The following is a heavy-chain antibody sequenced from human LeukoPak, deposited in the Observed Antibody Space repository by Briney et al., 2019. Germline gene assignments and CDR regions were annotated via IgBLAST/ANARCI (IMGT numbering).Heavy chain of an antibody. CDR1: GFTFSSYA. V-gene: IGHV3-23*01. J-gene: IGHJ4*02. Sequence: GGSLRLSCAASGFTFSSYAMSWVRQAPGKGLEWVSAISGSGGSTYYADSVKGRFTISRDNSKNTLYLQMNSLRAEDTAVYYCAKDRIPDYYDSSGYVDYWGQGTLVTVSS. D-gene: IGHD3-22*01. CDR2: ISGSGGST. CDR3: AKDRIPDYYDSSGYVDY.